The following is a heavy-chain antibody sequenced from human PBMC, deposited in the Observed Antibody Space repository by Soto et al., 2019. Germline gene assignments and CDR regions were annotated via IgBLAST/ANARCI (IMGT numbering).Heavy chain of an antibody. CDR1: GGSISSYY. CDR2: IYYSGST. J-gene: IGHJ4*02. Sequence: SVTLSLTCTVSGGSISSYYWSWIRQPPGKGLEWIGYIYYSGSTNYNPSLKSRVTISVDTSKNQFSLKLSSVTAADTAVYYCARGTSYGDYDYWGQGTLVTVSS. D-gene: IGHD4-17*01. V-gene: IGHV4-59*01. CDR3: ARGTSYGDYDY.